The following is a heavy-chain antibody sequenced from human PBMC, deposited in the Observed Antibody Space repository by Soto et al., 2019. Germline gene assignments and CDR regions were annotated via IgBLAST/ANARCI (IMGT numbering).Heavy chain of an antibody. V-gene: IGHV3-9*01. CDR1: GFTFDDYA. Sequence: EVQLVESGGGLVQPGRSLRLSCAISGFTFDDYAMHWVRQTPGQGLGWVSRISWNGGDIAYADSVKGRFTISRDNAKKSLYLQMNSLRVEDTALYYCAKDKETGTTAYYGMDGWGQGTTVIVSS. D-gene: IGHD1-7*01. CDR2: ISWNGGDI. CDR3: AKDKETGTTAYYGMDG. J-gene: IGHJ6*02.